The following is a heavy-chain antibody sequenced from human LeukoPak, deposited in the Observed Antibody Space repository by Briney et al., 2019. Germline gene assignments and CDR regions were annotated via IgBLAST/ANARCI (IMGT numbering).Heavy chain of an antibody. CDR3: AKEVVTAIDY. J-gene: IGHJ4*02. D-gene: IGHD2-21*02. CDR2: ISYDGSNK. CDR1: GFTFSSYG. Sequence: GGSLRLSCAASGFTFSSYGMHWVRQAPGKGLEWVAVISYDGSNKYYADSVKGRFTISRDNSKNTLYLQMNSLRAEDTAVYYCAKEVVTAIDYWGQGTLVTVSS. V-gene: IGHV3-30*18.